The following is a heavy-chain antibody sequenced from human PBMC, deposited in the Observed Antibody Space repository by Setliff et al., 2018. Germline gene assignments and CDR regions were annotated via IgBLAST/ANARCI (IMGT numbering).Heavy chain of an antibody. Sequence: QAGGSLRLSCAASGFTFDDYAMHWVRQAPGKGLEWVSGISWNSGSIGYADSVKGRFTITRDNAKNTLYLQMNSLRAEDTAVYYCARDRGAARPWVWFDPWGQGTLVTVSS. CDR3: ARDRGAARPWVWFDP. CDR1: GFTFDDYA. J-gene: IGHJ5*02. CDR2: ISWNSGSI. V-gene: IGHV3-9*01. D-gene: IGHD6-6*01.